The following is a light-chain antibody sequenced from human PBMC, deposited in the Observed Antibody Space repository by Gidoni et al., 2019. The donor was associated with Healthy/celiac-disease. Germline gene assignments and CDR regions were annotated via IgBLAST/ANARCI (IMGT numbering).Light chain of an antibody. Sequence: EIVLTQSPGTLSLSPGESATLSCRASQSVSSSYLAWYQQKPGQAPRLLIYGASSRATGIPDRFSGSGSGTDFTLTISRLEPEDFAVYYCQQYGSSPPFTFGPGTKVEIK. CDR2: GAS. V-gene: IGKV3-20*01. CDR3: QQYGSSPPFT. J-gene: IGKJ3*01. CDR1: QSVSSSY.